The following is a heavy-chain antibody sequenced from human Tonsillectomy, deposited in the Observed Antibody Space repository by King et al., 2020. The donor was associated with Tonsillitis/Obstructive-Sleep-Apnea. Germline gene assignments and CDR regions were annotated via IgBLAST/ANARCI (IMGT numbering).Heavy chain of an antibody. Sequence: LVESGGGVVQPGRSLRLSCAASGFTFSSYGMHWVRQAPDKGLEWVAVISSDGSNKYYADSVKGRFTISRDNSKNTLYLQMNSLRVEDTAVYYCAKVVGYSYGEFDYWGQGTLVTVSS. CDR1: GFTFSSYG. CDR2: ISSDGSNK. CDR3: AKVVGYSYGEFDY. D-gene: IGHD5-18*01. V-gene: IGHV3-30*18. J-gene: IGHJ4*02.